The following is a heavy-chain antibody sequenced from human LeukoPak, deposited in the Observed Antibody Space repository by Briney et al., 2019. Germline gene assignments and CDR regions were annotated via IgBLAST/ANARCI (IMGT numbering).Heavy chain of an antibody. CDR2: IGTTSTFI. CDR1: GFTFTSYT. J-gene: IGHJ4*02. CDR3: AKAHPGFDY. V-gene: IGHV3-21*01. Sequence: GGSLRLSCAASGFTFTSYTMNWVRQAPGKGLEWVASIGTTSTFIHYADSVKGRFTISRDNAQDSLSLQMNSLGAEDTAVYYCAKAHPGFDYWGQGVLVTVSS.